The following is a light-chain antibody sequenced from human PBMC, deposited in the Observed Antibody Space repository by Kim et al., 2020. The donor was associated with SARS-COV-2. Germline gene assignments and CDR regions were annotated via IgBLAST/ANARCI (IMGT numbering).Light chain of an antibody. CDR1: QSISSY. CDR3: QLSYSTPPWT. J-gene: IGKJ1*01. Sequence: DIQMTQSPSSLSASVGDRVTITCRASQSISSYLNWYQQKPGKAPKLLIYAASSLQSGVPSRFSGSGSGTDFTLTISSLQPEDFATYYGQLSYSTPPWTFGQGTKVDIK. CDR2: AAS. V-gene: IGKV1-39*01.